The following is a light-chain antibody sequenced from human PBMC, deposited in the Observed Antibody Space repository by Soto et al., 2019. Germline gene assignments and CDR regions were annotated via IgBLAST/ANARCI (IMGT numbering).Light chain of an antibody. Sequence: IVVTQSPATLSVSPGERATLSCRASQSISRSIAWYQQKPGQAPRLLIYGTSNRATGIPDRISGSRSGTEFTLTISSLQSEDFGVYYYQQFEDWPTFGQGTKVDIK. CDR1: QSISRS. V-gene: IGKV3-15*01. CDR2: GTS. CDR3: QQFEDWPT. J-gene: IGKJ1*01.